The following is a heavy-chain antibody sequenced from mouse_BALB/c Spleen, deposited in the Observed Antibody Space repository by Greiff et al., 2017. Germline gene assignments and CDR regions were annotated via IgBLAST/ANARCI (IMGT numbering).Heavy chain of an antibody. Sequence: DVKLQESGAELVKPGASVKMSCTASGFNIKDTYMHWVKQRPEQGLEWIGRIDPANGNTKYDPKFQGKATITADTSSNTAYLQLSSLTSEDTAVYYCARTYGNYVWFAYWGQGTLVTVSA. J-gene: IGHJ3*01. CDR3: ARTYGNYVWFAY. CDR2: IDPANGNT. V-gene: IGHV14-3*02. D-gene: IGHD2-10*02. CDR1: GFNIKDTY.